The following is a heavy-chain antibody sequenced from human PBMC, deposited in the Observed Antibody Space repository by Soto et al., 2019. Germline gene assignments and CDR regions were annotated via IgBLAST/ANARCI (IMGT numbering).Heavy chain of an antibody. Sequence: QVQLQESGPRLVKPSQTLSLTCTVSGGSITSGDYYWSWIRQPPGKGLEWIGYIYYSATTYYNPYIKSRLTISIDTSKNQFSLKLSSVTAADTAVYFCARGFRGVYFDFWGQGTLVTVSS. CDR2: IYYSATT. D-gene: IGHD3-10*01. CDR3: ARGFRGVYFDF. V-gene: IGHV4-30-4*01. J-gene: IGHJ4*02. CDR1: GGSITSGDYY.